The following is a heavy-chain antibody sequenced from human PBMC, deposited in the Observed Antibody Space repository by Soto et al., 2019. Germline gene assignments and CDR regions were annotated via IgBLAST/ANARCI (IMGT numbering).Heavy chain of an antibody. Sequence: GGSLRLSCAASGFTFSSYSMNWVRQAPGKGLEWVSYISSSSSTIYYADPVKGRFTISRDNAKNSLYLQMNSLRAEDTAVYYCARAPRGYCSGGSCDYYYYYYYMDVWGKGTTVTVSS. D-gene: IGHD2-15*01. CDR1: GFTFSSYS. CDR3: ARAPRGYCSGGSCDYYYYYYYMDV. V-gene: IGHV3-48*01. CDR2: ISSSSSTI. J-gene: IGHJ6*03.